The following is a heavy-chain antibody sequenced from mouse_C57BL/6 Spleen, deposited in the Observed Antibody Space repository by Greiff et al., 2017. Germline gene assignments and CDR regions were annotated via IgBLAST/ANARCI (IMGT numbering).Heavy chain of an antibody. CDR2: IDPSNSYT. CDR1: GYTFTSYW. Sequence: QVQLQQPGAELVKPGASVKLSCKASGYTFTSYWMQWVKQRPGQGLEWIGEIDPSNSYTNYNQKFKGKATLTVDTSSSTAYMQLSSLTSEDSAVYYCARRSYSSSLYYFDYWGQGTTLTVSS. V-gene: IGHV1-50*01. D-gene: IGHD1-1*01. CDR3: ARRSYSSSLYYFDY. J-gene: IGHJ2*01.